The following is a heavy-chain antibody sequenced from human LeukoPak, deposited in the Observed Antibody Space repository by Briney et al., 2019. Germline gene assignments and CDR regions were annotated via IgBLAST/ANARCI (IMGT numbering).Heavy chain of an antibody. J-gene: IGHJ3*02. CDR1: GFTFSSHW. V-gene: IGHV3-74*01. CDR2: INIDGRTT. CDR3: AREGRGTNAFDI. Sequence: GGSLRLSCAASGFTFSSHWMHWVRQAPGKGLVWVSRINIDGRTTSYADSVKGRFTISRDNAKNTLYLQMNSLRAEDTAVYYCAREGRGTNAFDIWGQGQWSPSLQ. D-gene: IGHD2-8*01.